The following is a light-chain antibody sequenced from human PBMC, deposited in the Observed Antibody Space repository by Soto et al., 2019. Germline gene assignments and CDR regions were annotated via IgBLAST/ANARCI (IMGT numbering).Light chain of an antibody. CDR1: QSISNW. J-gene: IGKJ1*01. CDR2: KAS. Sequence: DIHITQSPSTLSASVGDRVIITCRASQSISNWLAWYQQKPGKAPNLLIYKASNLQSGVPSRFSGSRSGTEFTLTISSLQPEDFATYYCLQDYDYPWTFGQGTKVDI. V-gene: IGKV1-5*03. CDR3: LQDYDYPWT.